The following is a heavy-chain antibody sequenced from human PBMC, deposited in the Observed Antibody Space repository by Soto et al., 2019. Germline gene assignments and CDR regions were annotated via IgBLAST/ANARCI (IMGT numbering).Heavy chain of an antibody. CDR2: INQDGSET. CDR1: GFSFSDYW. V-gene: IGHV3-7*04. D-gene: IGHD1-26*01. Sequence: PGGSLRLSCAASGFSFSDYWMSWVRQAPGKGLEWVANINQDGSETHYVGSLKGRFTISRDNAKKSLYLQVSSLRVEDTGVYYCARDKIVGATRLDYWGQGTMVTVSS. J-gene: IGHJ4*02. CDR3: ARDKIVGATRLDY.